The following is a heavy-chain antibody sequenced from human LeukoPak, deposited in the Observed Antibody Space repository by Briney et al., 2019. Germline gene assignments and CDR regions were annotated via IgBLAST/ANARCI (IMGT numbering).Heavy chain of an antibody. V-gene: IGHV3-30-3*01. CDR1: GFSLGNFQ. Sequence: GRSLRLSCVASGFSLGNFQMYWVRQAPGKGLEWVSIISLDGSTEFYADSVKGRLTISRDTASNAMHLEMNNLRIEDTAVYYCMRDYMGWFDPWGQGSLVTVSS. CDR3: MRDYMGWFDP. D-gene: IGHD3-10*01. J-gene: IGHJ5*02. CDR2: ISLDGSTE.